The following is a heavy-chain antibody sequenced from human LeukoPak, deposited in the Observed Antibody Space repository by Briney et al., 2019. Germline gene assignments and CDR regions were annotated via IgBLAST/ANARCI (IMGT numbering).Heavy chain of an antibody. Sequence: GGSLRLSCAASGFTFNSYAMSWVRQAPGKGLEWVSAISGSGGSTYYADSVKGRFTISRDNSKNTLYLQMDSLRAEDTAVYYCAKQTYYDFWSGYSYYFDYWGQGTLVTVSS. CDR1: GFTFNSYA. D-gene: IGHD3-3*01. CDR3: AKQTYYDFWSGYSYYFDY. J-gene: IGHJ4*02. CDR2: ISGSGGST. V-gene: IGHV3-23*01.